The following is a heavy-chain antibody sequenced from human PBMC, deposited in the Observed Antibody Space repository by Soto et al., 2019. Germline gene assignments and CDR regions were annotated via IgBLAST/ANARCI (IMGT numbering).Heavy chain of an antibody. V-gene: IGHV4-59*02. CDR2: IYYSGST. D-gene: IGHD1-26*01. J-gene: IGHJ4*02. CDR3: ARRYGGNFDY. Sequence: LSLTCTRRGGSVCSYYWSWIRQPPGKGLEWIGYIYYSGSTNYNPSLKSRVTISVDTSKNQFSLKLTSVTAADTAVYYCARRYGGNFDYWGQGTLVTV. CDR1: GGSVCSYY.